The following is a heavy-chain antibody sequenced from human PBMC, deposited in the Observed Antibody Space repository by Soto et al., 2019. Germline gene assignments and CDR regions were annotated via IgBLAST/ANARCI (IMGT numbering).Heavy chain of an antibody. CDR2: IYYSGST. Sequence: SETLSLTCTVSGGSISSYYWSWIRQPPGKGLEWIGYIYYSGSTNYNPSLKSRVTISVDTSKNQFSLKLSSVTAADTAVYYCARRLGGGLEYWGQGTLVTVSS. CDR3: ARRLGGGLEY. D-gene: IGHD3-10*01. CDR1: GGSISSYY. J-gene: IGHJ4*02. V-gene: IGHV4-59*08.